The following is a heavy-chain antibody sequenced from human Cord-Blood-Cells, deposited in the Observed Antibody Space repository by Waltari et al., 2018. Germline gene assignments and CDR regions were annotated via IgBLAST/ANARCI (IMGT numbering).Heavy chain of an antibody. D-gene: IGHD2-15*01. CDR3: ASHFDSSKGGCSDY. CDR1: GGTFSSYA. V-gene: IGHV1-69*01. J-gene: IGHJ4*02. Sequence: QVQLVQSGAEVKKPGSSVKVSCKVSGGTFSSYAITWVRQAPGQGLEWMGGIIPIFGTANYAQKFQGRVTITADESTSTAYMELSSLRSEDTAVYYCASHFDSSKGGCSDYWGQGTLVTVSS. CDR2: IIPIFGTA.